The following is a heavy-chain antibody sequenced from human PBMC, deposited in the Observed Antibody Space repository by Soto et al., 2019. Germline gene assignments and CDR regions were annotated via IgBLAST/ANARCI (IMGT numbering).Heavy chain of an antibody. J-gene: IGHJ4*02. CDR3: AKEENPTAGNSLGYFGY. CDR1: GFTFSNYA. D-gene: IGHD6-13*01. CDR2: ISGSGANA. Sequence: EVQLLESGGGLVQPGGSLRLSCAASGFTFSNYAMSWVRRAPGKGLEWVSAISGSGANAYHADSVEGRFTISRDNSKNTLYLQMNSLRAEDTAVYYCAKEENPTAGNSLGYFGYWGQGTLVTVSS. V-gene: IGHV3-23*01.